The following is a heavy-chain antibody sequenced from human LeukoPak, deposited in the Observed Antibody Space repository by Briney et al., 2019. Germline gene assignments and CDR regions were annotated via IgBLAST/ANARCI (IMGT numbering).Heavy chain of an antibody. CDR2: IYFSVST. J-gene: IGHJ4*02. V-gene: IGHV4-59*02. D-gene: IGHD2-21*02. Sequence: LSPAWTLSAPSVSNYYSSSIRHPPGEGREWILYIYFSVSTTNNPSRKSRVAISVDTSKNQFSLKLSSLTAADTAVYYCAREACGGYCRFDYWGQGTLVTVSS. CDR1: APSVSNYY. CDR3: AREACGGYCRFDY.